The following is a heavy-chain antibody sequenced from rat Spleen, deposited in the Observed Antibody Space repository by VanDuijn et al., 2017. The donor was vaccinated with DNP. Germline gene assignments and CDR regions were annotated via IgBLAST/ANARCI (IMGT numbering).Heavy chain of an antibody. J-gene: IGHJ2*01. CDR3: AGRPPPTRGPFDY. V-gene: IGHV5-7*01. D-gene: IGHD1-4*01. CDR1: GITFCDHN. CDR2: ISYDGSDT. Sequence: EVQLVESGGGLVQPGRSLKLSCTVSGITFCDHNMAWVSQAPKKGLEWVATISYDGSDTYYRDSVKGRFTISRDNAKSTLYLQMDSLRSEDTATYYCAGRPPPTRGPFDYWGQGVTVTVSS.